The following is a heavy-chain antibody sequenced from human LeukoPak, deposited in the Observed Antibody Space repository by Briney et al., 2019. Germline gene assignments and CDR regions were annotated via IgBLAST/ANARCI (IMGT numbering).Heavy chain of an antibody. Sequence: GGSLRLSCAASGFTFSSYGMHWVRQAPGKGLEWVAVIWYDGSNKYYADSVKGRFTISRDNSKNTLYLQMNSLRAEDTAVYYCAKDSGTAMVGGLGYWGQGTLVTASS. CDR2: IWYDGSNK. CDR3: AKDSGTAMVGGLGY. V-gene: IGHV3-33*06. D-gene: IGHD5-18*01. CDR1: GFTFSSYG. J-gene: IGHJ4*02.